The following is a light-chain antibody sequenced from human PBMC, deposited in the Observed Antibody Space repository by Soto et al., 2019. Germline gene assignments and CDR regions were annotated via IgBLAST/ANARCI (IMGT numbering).Light chain of an antibody. CDR2: GAS. CDR3: QQYGSSGT. V-gene: IGKV3-20*01. J-gene: IGKJ1*01. Sequence: EIVLTQSPATLSLSPGERATLSCRASRSISNNVAWYQQKPGQAPRLLLYGASNRATGIPDRFSGSGSGTDFTLTISRLEPEDFAVYYCQQYGSSGTFGQGTKVDIK. CDR1: RSISNN.